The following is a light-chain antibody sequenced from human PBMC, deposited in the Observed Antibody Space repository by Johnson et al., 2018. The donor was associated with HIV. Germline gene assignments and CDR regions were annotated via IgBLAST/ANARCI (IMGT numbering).Light chain of an antibody. J-gene: IGLJ1*01. CDR1: SSNIGNNY. CDR3: GTWGTSLSAGGV. Sequence: QSVLTQPPSVSAAPGQKVTIYCSGSSSNIGNNYVSWYQQLPGTAPKLLIYENNKRPSGIPDRFSGSKSGTSATLGITGLQTGDEADYYCGTWGTSLSAGGVFGTGTKATVL. CDR2: ENN. V-gene: IGLV1-51*02.